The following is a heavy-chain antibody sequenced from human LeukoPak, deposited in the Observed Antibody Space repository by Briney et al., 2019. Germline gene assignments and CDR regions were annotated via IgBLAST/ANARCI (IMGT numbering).Heavy chain of an antibody. V-gene: IGHV4-30-2*01. Sequence: SQTLSLTCAVSGGSISSGGYSWSWIRQPPGKGLEWIGYIYHSGRTYYNPSLKSRVIISIDRSKKQFSLSLSSVTAAHTAVYYCARGGGEEFGEYDVFDYWGQGTLVTVSS. CDR3: ARGGGEEFGEYDVFDY. J-gene: IGHJ4*02. CDR2: IYHSGRT. CDR1: GGSISSGGYS. D-gene: IGHD3-10*01.